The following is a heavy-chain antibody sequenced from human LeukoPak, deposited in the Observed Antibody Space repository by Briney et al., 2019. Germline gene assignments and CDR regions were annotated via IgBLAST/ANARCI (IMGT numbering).Heavy chain of an antibody. CDR1: GGSISSTDYY. CDR2: IYYSGST. D-gene: IGHD6-13*01. V-gene: IGHV4-39*07. Sequence: PSETLSLTCTVSGGSISSTDYYWGWIRQPPGKGLEWIGSIYYSGSTYYNPSLKSRVTISVDTSKNQFSLKLNSVTAADTAVYYCARGSSWYASPYWYFDLWGRGTLVTVSS. J-gene: IGHJ2*01. CDR3: ARGSSWYASPYWYFDL.